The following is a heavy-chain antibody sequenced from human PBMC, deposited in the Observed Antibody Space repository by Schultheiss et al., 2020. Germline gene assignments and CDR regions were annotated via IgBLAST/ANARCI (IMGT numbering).Heavy chain of an antibody. J-gene: IGHJ6*02. Sequence: GGSLRLSCAASGFTFSSYGMHWVRQAPGKGLEWVANIKQDGSEKYYVDSVKGRFTISRDNSKNTLYLQMNSLRAEDTAVYYCARGPRIMENYYYGLDVWGQGTTVTGYS. CDR2: IKQDGSEK. V-gene: IGHV3-7*03. CDR3: ARGPRIMENYYYGLDV. D-gene: IGHD3-3*01. CDR1: GFTFSSYG.